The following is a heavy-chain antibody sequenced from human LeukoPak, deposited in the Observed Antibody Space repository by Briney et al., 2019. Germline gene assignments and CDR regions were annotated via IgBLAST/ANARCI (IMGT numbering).Heavy chain of an antibody. CDR3: AREREASGSRYFDY. D-gene: IGHD3-10*01. CDR1: GYIFTNYY. CDR2: INPNSGDT. V-gene: IGHV1-2*06. J-gene: IGHJ4*02. Sequence: GASVKVSCKASGYIFTNYYMHWVRQVPGQGLEWMGRINPNSGDTNYAQKFQDRVTMTGDTSTSAAYMHLSRLRSDDTALYYCAREREASGSRYFDYWGQGTLVTVSS.